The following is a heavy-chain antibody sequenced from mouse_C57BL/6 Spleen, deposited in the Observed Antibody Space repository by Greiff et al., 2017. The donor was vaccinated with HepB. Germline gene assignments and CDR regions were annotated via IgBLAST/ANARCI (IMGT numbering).Heavy chain of an antibody. CDR1: GYTFTSYG. J-gene: IGHJ4*01. Sequence: VQLKESGAELVRPGSSVKMSCKTSGYTFTSYGINWVKQRPGQGLEWIGYIYIGNGYTEYNEKFKGKATLTSDTSSSTAYMQLSSLTSEDSAIYFCARLYYYGSSYEGGAMDYWGQGTSVTVSS. D-gene: IGHD1-1*01. CDR2: IYIGNGYT. V-gene: IGHV1-58*01. CDR3: ARLYYYGSSYEGGAMDY.